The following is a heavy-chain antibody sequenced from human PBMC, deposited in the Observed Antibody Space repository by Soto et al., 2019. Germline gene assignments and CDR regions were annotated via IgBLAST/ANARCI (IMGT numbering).Heavy chain of an antibody. CDR2: IYYSGTT. J-gene: IGHJ5*02. CDR1: GGSISGDGSY. V-gene: IGHV4-31*03. CDR3: ARETKTYCSGGSCNWFDP. D-gene: IGHD2-15*01. Sequence: QLQESGPGLVKTSETLSLTCSVSGGSISGDGSYWAWIRQYPGKGLEWIGYIYYSGTTYYNPSLRSRASISVDTSKGQFSLGLGSFNAADTAIYYCARETKTYCSGGSCNWFDPWGQGILVAVSS.